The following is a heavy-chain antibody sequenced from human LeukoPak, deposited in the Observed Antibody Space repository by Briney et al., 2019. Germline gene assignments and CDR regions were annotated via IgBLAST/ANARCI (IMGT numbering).Heavy chain of an antibody. J-gene: IGHJ6*04. Sequence: ASVKVSCKASGYTFTSYGISWVRQAPGQGLEWMGWISAYNDNTNYAQKLQGRVTMTTDTSTSTAYMELRSLRSDDTAVYYCARVDDSWSGYSFFMDVWGKGTTVTVSS. CDR3: ARVDDSWSGYSFFMDV. CDR1: GYTFTSYG. CDR2: ISAYNDNT. V-gene: IGHV1-18*01. D-gene: IGHD3-3*01.